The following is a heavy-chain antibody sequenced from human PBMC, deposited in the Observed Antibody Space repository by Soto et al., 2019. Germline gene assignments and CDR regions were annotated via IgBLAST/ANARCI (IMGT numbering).Heavy chain of an antibody. V-gene: IGHV5-10-1*01. J-gene: IGHJ6*02. Sequence: GESLKISCKGSGYSFTSYWISWVRQIPGKGLEWMGRIDPSDSYTNYSPSFQGHVTISADKSISTAYLQWSSLKASDTAMYYCARPLRYCSSTSCYTSGMDVWGQGTTVTVSS. CDR1: GYSFTSYW. D-gene: IGHD2-2*02. CDR2: IDPSDSYT. CDR3: ARPLRYCSSTSCYTSGMDV.